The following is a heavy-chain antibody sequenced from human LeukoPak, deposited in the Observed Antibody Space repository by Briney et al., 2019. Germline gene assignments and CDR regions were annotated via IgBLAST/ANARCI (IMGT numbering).Heavy chain of an antibody. D-gene: IGHD1-1*01. V-gene: IGHV4-39*07. CDR1: GGSISSSNYY. Sequence: SETLSLTCTVSGGSISSSNYYWGWIRQPPGKGLEWIGSIYYSGSTYYTPSLKSRVTISVDTSKNQFSLKLSSVTAADTAVYYCARGGNWNSYYFDYWGQGTLVTVSS. CDR3: ARGGNWNSYYFDY. J-gene: IGHJ4*02. CDR2: IYYSGST.